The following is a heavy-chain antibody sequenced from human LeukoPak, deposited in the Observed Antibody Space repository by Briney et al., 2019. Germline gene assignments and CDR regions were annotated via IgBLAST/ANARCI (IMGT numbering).Heavy chain of an antibody. J-gene: IGHJ6*03. CDR3: AREGDSSGYLTNYYYYYMDV. V-gene: IGHV1-18*01. CDR1: GYTFTSYG. CDR2: ISAYNGNT. D-gene: IGHD3-22*01. Sequence: GASVTVSCKASGYTFTSYGISWVRQAPGQGLEWMGWISAYNGNTNYAQKLQGRVTMTTDTSTSTAYMELRSLRSDDTAVYYCAREGDSSGYLTNYYYYYMDVWGKGTTVTVSS.